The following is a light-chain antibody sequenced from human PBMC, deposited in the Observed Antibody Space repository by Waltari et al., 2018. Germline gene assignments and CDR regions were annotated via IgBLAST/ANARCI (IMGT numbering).Light chain of an antibody. V-gene: IGKV2-28*01. CDR3: MQSLQALRT. CDR1: QSLLYSNGYNY. J-gene: IGKJ2*01. CDR2: LGS. Sequence: EIVMTQSPLSLPVTPGEPASISSRSTQSLLYSNGYNYLDWYLQKPGQSPQLLIYLGSSRGSGVPDRFSGSGSGTDFTLKISRVEAEDVGVYVCMQSLQALRTYGQGTRLEIK.